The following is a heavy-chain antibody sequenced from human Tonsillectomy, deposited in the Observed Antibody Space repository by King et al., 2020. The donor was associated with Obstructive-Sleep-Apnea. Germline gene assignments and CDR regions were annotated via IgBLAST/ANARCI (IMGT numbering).Heavy chain of an antibody. CDR3: ARDGRYFDWLLTYYFDY. CDR1: GGSISSSSYY. Sequence: QLQESGPGLVKPSETLSLTCTVSGGSISSSSYYWGWIRQPPGKGLEWIGGIYYSGSTYYNPSLNSRVTISVDTSNNQFSLKLSSVTAADTAVYYCARDGRYFDWLLTYYFDYWGQGTQVTVSS. CDR2: IYYSGST. D-gene: IGHD3-9*01. V-gene: IGHV4-39*07. J-gene: IGHJ4*02.